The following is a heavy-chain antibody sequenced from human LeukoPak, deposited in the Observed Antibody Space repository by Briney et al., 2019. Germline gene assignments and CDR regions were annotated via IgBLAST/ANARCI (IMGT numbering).Heavy chain of an antibody. J-gene: IGHJ6*03. V-gene: IGHV4-30-2*01. CDR1: GGSISSGGYY. D-gene: IGHD1-14*01. CDR2: IYHSGST. CDR3: AREVSGDNPGYYYYYMDV. Sequence: SETLSLTCTVSGGSISSGGYYWSWIRQPPGKGLEWIGYIYHSGSTYYNPSLKSRVTISVDRSKNQFSLKLSSVTAADTAVYYCAREVSGDNPGYYYYYMDVWGKGTTVTVSS.